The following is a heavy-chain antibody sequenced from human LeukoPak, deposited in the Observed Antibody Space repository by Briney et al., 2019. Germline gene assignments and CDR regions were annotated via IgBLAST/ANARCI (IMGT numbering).Heavy chain of an antibody. Sequence: ASVKVSCKASGYTFTSYGISWVRQAPGKGLEWMGWINAYNGNTNYAQKLQGRVTMTTDTSTSTAYMELRSLRSDDTAVYYCARVDIDCSSASCLYYFDYWGQGTLVTVSS. CDR1: GYTFTSYG. V-gene: IGHV1-18*04. J-gene: IGHJ4*02. CDR2: INAYNGNT. CDR3: ARVDIDCSSASCLYYFDY. D-gene: IGHD2-2*01.